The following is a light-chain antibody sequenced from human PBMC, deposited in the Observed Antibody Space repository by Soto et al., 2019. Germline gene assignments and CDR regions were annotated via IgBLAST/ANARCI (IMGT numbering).Light chain of an antibody. V-gene: IGLV1-40*01. Sequence: QPVLTQPPSVSGAPGQRVTISCTGSSSNIGAGYDVHWYQQFPGTAPKLLIYGNINRPSGVPDRFSGSKSGTSASLAITGLQAEDEADYYCQSYDSSLSGSVFGGGTQLTVL. CDR1: SSNIGAGYD. CDR3: QSYDSSLSGSV. CDR2: GNI. J-gene: IGLJ2*01.